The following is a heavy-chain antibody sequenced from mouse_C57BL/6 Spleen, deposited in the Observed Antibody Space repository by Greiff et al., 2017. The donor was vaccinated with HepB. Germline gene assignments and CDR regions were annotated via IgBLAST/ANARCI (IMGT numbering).Heavy chain of an antibody. CDR3: ARNGSSYFDY. J-gene: IGHJ2*01. CDR2: ISSGGSYT. V-gene: IGHV5-6*02. D-gene: IGHD1-1*01. CDR1: GFTFSSYG. Sequence: DVKLQESGGDLVKPGGSLKLSCAASGFTFSSYGMSWVRQTPDKRLEWVATISSGGSYTYYPDSVKGRFTISRDNAKNTLYLQMSSLKSEDTAMYYCARNGSSYFDYWGQGTTLTVSS.